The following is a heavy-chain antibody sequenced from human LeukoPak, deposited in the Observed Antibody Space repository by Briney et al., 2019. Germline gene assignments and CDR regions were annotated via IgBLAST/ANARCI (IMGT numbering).Heavy chain of an antibody. J-gene: IGHJ4*02. CDR3: AGNYYESSGYLDY. CDR1: GFTVSGNY. CDR2: IYSGGNT. D-gene: IGHD3-22*01. V-gene: IGHV3-53*04. Sequence: GESLRLSCAASGFTVSGNYMIWVRQAPGKGLEWVSVIYSGGNTFYADSVKGRFTISRHSSKDTLYLQMNSLRAEDTAVYYCAGNYYESSGYLDYWGQGTLVTVSS.